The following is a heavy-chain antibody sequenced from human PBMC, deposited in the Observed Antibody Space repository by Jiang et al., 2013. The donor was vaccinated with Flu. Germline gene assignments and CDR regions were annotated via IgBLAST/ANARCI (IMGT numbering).Heavy chain of an antibody. D-gene: IGHD6-6*01. V-gene: IGHV2-5*01. CDR3: AHRQRRGIAARRESYYYYGMDV. Sequence: KPTQTLTLTCTFSGFSLSTSGVGVGWIRQPPGKALEWLALIYWNDDKRYSPSLKSRLTITKDTSKNQVVLTMTNMDPVDTATYYCAHRQRRGIAARRESYYYYGMDVWGQGTTVTVSS. J-gene: IGHJ6*02. CDR1: GFSLSTSGVG. CDR2: IYWNDDK.